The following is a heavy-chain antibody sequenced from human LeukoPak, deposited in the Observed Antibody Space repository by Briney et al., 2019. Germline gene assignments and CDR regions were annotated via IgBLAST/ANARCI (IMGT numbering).Heavy chain of an antibody. J-gene: IGHJ6*03. CDR3: ARDYGWYSSSWYENYYYMDV. V-gene: IGHV3-74*01. CDR1: GFTFSSYT. D-gene: IGHD6-13*01. Sequence: GGSLGLSCAASGFTFSSYTVNWIRQAPGKGLVWVSRINTDGSSTSYADSVKGRFTISRDNAKNTLYLQMNSLRAEDTAVYYCARDYGWYSSSWYENYYYMDVWGKGTTVTVSS. CDR2: INTDGSST.